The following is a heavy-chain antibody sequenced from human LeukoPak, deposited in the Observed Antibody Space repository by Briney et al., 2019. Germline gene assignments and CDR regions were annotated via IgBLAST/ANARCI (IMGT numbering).Heavy chain of an antibody. Sequence: GGSLRLSCAASGFAFGTYWMTWVRQAPGKGLEWVANIKIDGTEKRYADSVKGRFTISRDNAKNSLYLQMSSLRAEDTAVYYCAGRVVGGTDYFDCWGQGTLVTVSS. CDR1: GFAFGTYW. CDR3: AGRVVGGTDYFDC. J-gene: IGHJ4*02. CDR2: IKIDGTEK. V-gene: IGHV3-7*01. D-gene: IGHD1-26*01.